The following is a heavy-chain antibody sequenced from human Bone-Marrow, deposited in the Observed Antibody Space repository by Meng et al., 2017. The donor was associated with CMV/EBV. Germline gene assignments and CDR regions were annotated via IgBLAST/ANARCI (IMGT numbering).Heavy chain of an antibody. CDR2: ISAYNGNT. CDR1: GYTFTSYG. CDR3: ATFTYYYYSSGYYYPDYFDY. D-gene: IGHD3-22*01. V-gene: IGHV1-18*01. Sequence: ASVKVSCKASGYTFTSYGISWVRQAPGQGLEWMGWISAYNGNTNYAQKLQGRVTMTTDTSTSTAYMELRSLRSDDTAVYYCATFTYYYYSSGYYYPDYFDYWGQGTLVTVSS. J-gene: IGHJ4*02.